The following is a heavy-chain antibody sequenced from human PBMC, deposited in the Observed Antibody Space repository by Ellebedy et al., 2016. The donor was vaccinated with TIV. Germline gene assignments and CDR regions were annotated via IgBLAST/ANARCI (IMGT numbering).Heavy chain of an antibody. CDR2: INAGNGNT. CDR1: GYTFTSYT. V-gene: IGHV1-3*01. CDR3: ARDLLPTVPAAISVYYYGMDV. D-gene: IGHD2-2*02. Sequence: AASVKVSCKASGYTFTSYTIHWVRLAPGQRLEWMGWINAGNGNTKFSQKFQDRVTITRDTSASTAYMALSSLRSEDTAVYYCARDLLPTVPAAISVYYYGMDVWGQGTTVTVSS. J-gene: IGHJ6*02.